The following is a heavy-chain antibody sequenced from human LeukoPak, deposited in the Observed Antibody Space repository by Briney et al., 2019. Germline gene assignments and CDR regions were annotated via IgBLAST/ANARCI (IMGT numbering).Heavy chain of an antibody. CDR2: ISGSGSST. V-gene: IGHV3-23*01. Sequence: GGSLRLSCAASGFTFSSYWMHWVRQAPGKGLEWVSAISGSGSSTYYADSVKGRFTISRDDSKNTLYLQMHSLRVEDTAIYYCATGTYYGDYLGFHYWGQGTLVTVSS. CDR1: GFTFSSYW. J-gene: IGHJ4*02. CDR3: ATGTYYGDYLGFHY. D-gene: IGHD4-17*01.